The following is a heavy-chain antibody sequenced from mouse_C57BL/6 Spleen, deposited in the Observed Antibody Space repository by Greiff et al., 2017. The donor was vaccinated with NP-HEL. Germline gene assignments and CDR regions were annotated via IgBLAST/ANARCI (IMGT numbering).Heavy chain of an antibody. Sequence: QVHVKQSGPELVKPGASVKISCKASGYTFTSYYIHWVKQRPGQGLEWIGWIYPGSGNTKYNEKFKGKATLTADTSSSTAYMQLSSLTSEDSAVYYCACAGTTFDYWGQGTTLTVSS. D-gene: IGHD4-1*01. CDR3: ACAGTTFDY. J-gene: IGHJ2*01. CDR2: IYPGSGNT. CDR1: GYTFTSYY. V-gene: IGHV1-66*01.